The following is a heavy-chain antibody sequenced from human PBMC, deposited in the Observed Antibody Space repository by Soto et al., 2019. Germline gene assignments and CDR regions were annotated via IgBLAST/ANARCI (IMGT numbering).Heavy chain of an antibody. CDR3: ARLSTPSGSADY. J-gene: IGHJ4*02. V-gene: IGHV1-69*02. CDR2: IIPILGIA. D-gene: IGHD3-3*01. CDR1: GGTFSSYT. Sequence: RASVKVSCKASGGTFSSYTISWVRQAPGQGLEWMGRIIPILGIANYAQKFQGRVTITADKSTSTAYMELSSLRSEDTAVYYCARLSTPSGSADYWGQGTLVTVSS.